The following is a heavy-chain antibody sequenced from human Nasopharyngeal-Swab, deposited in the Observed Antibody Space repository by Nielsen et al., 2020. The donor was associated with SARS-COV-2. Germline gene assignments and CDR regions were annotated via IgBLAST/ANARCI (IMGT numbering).Heavy chain of an antibody. V-gene: IGHV1-3*01. J-gene: IGHJ4*02. Sequence: ASVKVSCKASGYTFTSYAMHWVRQAPGQRLEWMGWINAGNGNTKYSQKFQGRVTMTRNTSISTAYMELSSLRSEDTAVYYCARDRRSGLDTGVVCDYWGQGSLVTVSS. CDR2: INAGNGNT. CDR3: ARDRRSGLDTGVVCDY. CDR1: GYTFTSYA. D-gene: IGHD5-18*01.